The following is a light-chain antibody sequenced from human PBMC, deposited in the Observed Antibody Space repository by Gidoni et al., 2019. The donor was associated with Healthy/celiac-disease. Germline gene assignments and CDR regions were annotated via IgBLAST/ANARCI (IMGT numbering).Light chain of an antibody. J-gene: IGKJ4*01. CDR3: QQYDNLLS. Sequence: DLQMTQSPSSLSASVGDRVTITCQASQDISNYLNWYQQKPGKAPKLLIYDASNLETGVPSRFSGSGSGTDFTFTISSLQPEDIATYYCQQYDNLLSFXGXTKVEIK. CDR1: QDISNY. V-gene: IGKV1-33*01. CDR2: DAS.